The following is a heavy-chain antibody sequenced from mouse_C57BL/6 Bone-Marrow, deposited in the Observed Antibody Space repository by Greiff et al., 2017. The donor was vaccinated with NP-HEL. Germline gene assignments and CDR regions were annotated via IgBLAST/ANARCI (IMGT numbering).Heavy chain of an antibody. D-gene: IGHD3-2*02. CDR3: ARKENSSGYDYAMDY. V-gene: IGHV1-64*01. Sequence: QVQLQQPGAELVKPGASVKLSCKASGYTFTSYWMHWVKQRPGQGLEWIGMIHPNSGSTNYNEKFKSKATLTVDKSSSTAYMQLSSLTSEDSAVYYCARKENSSGYDYAMDYWGQGTSVTVSS. CDR2: IHPNSGST. J-gene: IGHJ4*01. CDR1: GYTFTSYW.